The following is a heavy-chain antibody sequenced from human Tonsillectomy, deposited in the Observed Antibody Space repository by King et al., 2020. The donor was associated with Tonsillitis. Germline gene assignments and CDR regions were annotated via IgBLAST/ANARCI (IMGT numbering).Heavy chain of an antibody. CDR3: ASGRAIAGTRWFVP. J-gene: IGHJ5*02. D-gene: IGHD6-13*01. V-gene: IGHV3-11*01. CDR1: GLTYSDYY. Sequence: VQLVESGGGLVKPGGSLRLSCAASGLTYSDYYMSWIRQAPGKGLEWISYISSSGAPIYYADSVKGRFTISRDNAKNSLYLQMNSLRAEDTAIYFCASGRAIAGTRWFVPWGQGTLVTVSS. CDR2: ISSSGAPI.